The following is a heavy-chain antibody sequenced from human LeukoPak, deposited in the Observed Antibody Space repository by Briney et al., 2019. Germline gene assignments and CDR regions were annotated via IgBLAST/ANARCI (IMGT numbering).Heavy chain of an antibody. J-gene: IGHJ3*02. D-gene: IGHD1-26*01. CDR1: GFIFSSYG. CDR3: ARGGSYLSAFDI. CDR2: IRYDVSKK. Sequence: GGSLRLSCAASGFIFSSYGMHWVRQAPGKGLEWVAFIRYDVSKKYYAASVKGRFTISRDNSKNTLYLQMNSLRAEDTAVYYCARGGSYLSAFDIWGQGKMVTASS. V-gene: IGHV3-30*02.